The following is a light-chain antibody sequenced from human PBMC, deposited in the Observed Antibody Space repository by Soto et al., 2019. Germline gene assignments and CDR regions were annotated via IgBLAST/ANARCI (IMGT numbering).Light chain of an antibody. CDR2: KVD. CDR1: SSDLGGLNY. V-gene: IGLV2-14*01. J-gene: IGLJ3*02. CDR3: SSYTTVPSPQWV. Sequence: SVLTHPASVSGSPGQSITIPCSGRSSDLGGLNYVSWYQQHPGKVPKLIIYKVDNRPSGISDRFSASKSGNTASLTISGLQAEDEAHYYCSSYTTVPSPQWVFAGGTKVTVL.